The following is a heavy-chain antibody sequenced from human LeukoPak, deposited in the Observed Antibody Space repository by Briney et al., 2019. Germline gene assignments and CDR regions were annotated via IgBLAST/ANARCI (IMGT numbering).Heavy chain of an antibody. Sequence: PGGSLRLSCAASGFTFHDYIMHWVRQAPGKGLEWISVISWDGISTYYADSVKGRFTIARDNNKNSLYLQMNSLRTEDTALYYCAKDGIGSSNWYYFDYWGQGTLVTVSS. J-gene: IGHJ4*02. CDR3: AKDGIGSSNWYYFDY. CDR1: GFTFHDYI. D-gene: IGHD6-13*01. V-gene: IGHV3-43*01. CDR2: ISWDGIST.